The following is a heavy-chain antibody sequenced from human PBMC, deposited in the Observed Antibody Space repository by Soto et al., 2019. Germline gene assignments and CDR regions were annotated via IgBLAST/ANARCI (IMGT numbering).Heavy chain of an antibody. D-gene: IGHD5-12*01. CDR2: IYHSGST. J-gene: IGHJ4*02. V-gene: IGHV4-30-2*01. CDR3: AAGGGLPRYY. Sequence: QLQLQASGSGLVKPSQTLSLHCAVSGGSISSGGYSWSWIRQPPGKGLEWIGYIYHSGSTYYNPSRKSRVTISVDRSKNQFSLKLSSVTAADTAVYYCAAGGGLPRYYWCQGTLGTVSS. CDR1: GGSISSGGYS.